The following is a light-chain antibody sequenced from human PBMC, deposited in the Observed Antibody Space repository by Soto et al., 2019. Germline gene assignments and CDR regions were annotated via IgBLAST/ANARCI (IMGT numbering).Light chain of an antibody. CDR2: DVS. J-gene: IGLJ1*01. V-gene: IGLV2-14*01. CDR3: SSYTSSIPYV. Sequence: QSVLTQPASVSGSPGQSITISCTGNSNDVGGYNYVSWYQQHPGKAPKLMIYDVSNRPSGFSNRFSGSKFGNTASLTIFGLQAEDEADYYCSSYTSSIPYVFGTGTKVTVL. CDR1: SNDVGGYNY.